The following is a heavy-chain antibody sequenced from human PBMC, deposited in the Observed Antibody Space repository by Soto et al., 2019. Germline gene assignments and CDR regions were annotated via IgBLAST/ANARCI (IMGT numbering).Heavy chain of an antibody. CDR3: AKRYSNWWGGGFDC. Sequence: EVQLLESGGGLVQPGGSLRLSCAASGFTFSSYAMTWVRQAPGRGLEWVSTISDSGGNTYYADSVKGRFTISRDNSKNALYLQMNSLGADDTAVYYCAKRYSNWWGGGFDCWGQGTLVTVSS. CDR2: ISDSGGNT. D-gene: IGHD6-13*01. CDR1: GFTFSSYA. V-gene: IGHV3-23*01. J-gene: IGHJ4*02.